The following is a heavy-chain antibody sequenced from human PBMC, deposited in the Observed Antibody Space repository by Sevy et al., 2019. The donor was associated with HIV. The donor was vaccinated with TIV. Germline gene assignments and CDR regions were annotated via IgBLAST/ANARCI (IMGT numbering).Heavy chain of an antibody. CDR3: AKDDQVAAAIRSPNYYYYYGMDV. Sequence: PGGSLRLSCAASGFTFSSYGMHWVRQAPGKGLEWVAVISYDGSNKYYADSVKGRFTISRDNSKNTLYLQMNSLRAEDTAVYYCAKDDQVAAAIRSPNYYYYYGMDVWGQGTTVTVSS. D-gene: IGHD2-2*02. CDR1: GFTFSSYG. CDR2: ISYDGSNK. V-gene: IGHV3-30*18. J-gene: IGHJ6*02.